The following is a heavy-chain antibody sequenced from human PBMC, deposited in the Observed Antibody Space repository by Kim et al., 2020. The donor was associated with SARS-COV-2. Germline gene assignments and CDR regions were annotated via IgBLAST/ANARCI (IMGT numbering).Heavy chain of an antibody. CDR2: ISGSGGST. CDR3: AKEPSPGRPPRTTASTQCLVHY. CDR1: GFTFSSYA. J-gene: IGHJ4*01. V-gene: IGHV3-23*01. D-gene: IGHD6-19*01. Sequence: GGSLRLSCAASGFTFSSYAMSWVRQAPGKGLEWVSAISGSGGSTYYADSVKGRFTISRDNSKNTLYLQMNSLRAEDTAVYYCAKEPSPGRPPRTTASTQCLVHYLGPGTLFTVSS.